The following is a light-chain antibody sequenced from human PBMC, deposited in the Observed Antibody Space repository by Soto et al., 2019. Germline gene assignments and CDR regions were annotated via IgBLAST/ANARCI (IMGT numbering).Light chain of an antibody. CDR3: QQSYITPHT. J-gene: IGKJ2*01. CDR2: AAS. V-gene: IGKV1-39*01. CDR1: ETITTF. Sequence: DIQMTQSPSSLAASVGGTVTLTCRASETITTFLNWYQQKSGRAPQLLIYAASSLQSGVPPRFSGSGSGTEFTLTIISLRPEDFATYYCQQSYITPHTFGPGTKLEIK.